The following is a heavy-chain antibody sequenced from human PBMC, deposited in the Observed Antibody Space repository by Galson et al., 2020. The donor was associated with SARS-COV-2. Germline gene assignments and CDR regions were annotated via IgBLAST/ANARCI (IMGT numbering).Heavy chain of an antibody. D-gene: IGHD3-10*01. V-gene: IGHV1-3*01. J-gene: IGHJ6*03. CDR2: INAGNGNT. CDR1: GYTFTNYA. Sequence: ASVKVSCKASGYTFTNYAMHWVRQAPGQRLEWMGWINAGNGNTKYSQKFQGRVTITRDTSASTAYMELSSLRSEDTAVYYCAREGTMVQGVIIGSISLRGYYYYMDVWGKGTTVTVSS. CDR3: AREGTMVQGVIIGSISLRGYYYYMDV.